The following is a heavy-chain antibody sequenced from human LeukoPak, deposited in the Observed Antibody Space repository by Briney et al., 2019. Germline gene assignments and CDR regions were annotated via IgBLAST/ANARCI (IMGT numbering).Heavy chain of an antibody. Sequence: GGSLTLSRAASGFTHSTYTMNWLRQPPGKGLAGVSSITTTTYTCYADARKGRFTISRDNANISLSLQMNSLRPEDTAVYYCARGSDGETTSIAGRQKRYFDYWGQGTLVTVSS. CDR2: ITTTTYT. J-gene: IGHJ4*02. D-gene: IGHD6-6*01. CDR3: ARGSDGETTSIAGRQKRYFDY. CDR1: GFTHSTYT. V-gene: IGHV3-21*04.